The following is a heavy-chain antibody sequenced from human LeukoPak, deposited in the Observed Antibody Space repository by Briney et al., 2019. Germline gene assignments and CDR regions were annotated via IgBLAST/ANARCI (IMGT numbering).Heavy chain of an antibody. J-gene: IGHJ4*02. V-gene: IGHV4-59*08. Sequence: SETLSLTCTVSGGSISSYYWSWIRQPPGKGLEWIGYIYYSGSTNYNPSLKSRVTISVDTSKNQFSLKLSSVTAADTAVYYCARHKTTSPSLGFFDWLLQYYFDYWGQGTLVTVSS. D-gene: IGHD3-9*01. CDR1: GGSISSYY. CDR3: ARHKTTSPSLGFFDWLLQYYFDY. CDR2: IYYSGST.